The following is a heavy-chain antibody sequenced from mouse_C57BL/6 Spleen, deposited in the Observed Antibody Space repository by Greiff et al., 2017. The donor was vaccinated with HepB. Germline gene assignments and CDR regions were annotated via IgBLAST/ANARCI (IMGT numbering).Heavy chain of an antibody. D-gene: IGHD2-5*01. J-gene: IGHJ2*01. V-gene: IGHV1-54*01. CDR2: INPGSGGT. CDR1: GYAFTNYL. CDR3: ARDSNSFDY. Sequence: VKLMESGAELVRPGTSVKVSCKASGYAFTNYLIEWVKQRPGQGLEWIGVINPGSGGTNYNEKFKGKATLTADKSSSTAYMQLSSLTSEDSAVYFCARDSNSFDYWGQGTTLTVSS.